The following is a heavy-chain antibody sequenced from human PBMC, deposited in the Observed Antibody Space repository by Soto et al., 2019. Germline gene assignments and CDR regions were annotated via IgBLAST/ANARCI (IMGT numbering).Heavy chain of an antibody. D-gene: IGHD4-17*01. CDR3: ARGPDYGDYRPFDY. CDR2: IYYSGST. J-gene: IGHJ4*02. CDR1: GCYIGIYD. V-gene: IGHV4-59*01. Sequence: SETQSLTSPVSGCYIGIYDGSWIRQPPGKGLEWIGYIYYSGSTNYNPSLKSRVTISVDTSKNQFSLKLSSVTAADTAVYYCARGPDYGDYRPFDYWGQGTLVTVSS.